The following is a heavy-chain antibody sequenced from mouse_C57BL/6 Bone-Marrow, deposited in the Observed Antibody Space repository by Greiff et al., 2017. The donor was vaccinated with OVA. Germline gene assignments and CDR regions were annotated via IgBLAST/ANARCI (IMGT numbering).Heavy chain of an antibody. D-gene: IGHD1-1*01. J-gene: IGHJ1*03. CDR3: ARDYGSRNWYFDV. Sequence: VQLQQPGAELVMPGASVKLSCKASGYTFTSYWMHWVKQRPGQGLEWIGEIDPYDSYTNSNQKFKGKSTLTVDKSSSTAYMQLSSLTSEDSAVYYCARDYGSRNWYFDVWGTGTTVTVSS. CDR2: IDPYDSYT. V-gene: IGHV1-69*01. CDR1: GYTFTSYW.